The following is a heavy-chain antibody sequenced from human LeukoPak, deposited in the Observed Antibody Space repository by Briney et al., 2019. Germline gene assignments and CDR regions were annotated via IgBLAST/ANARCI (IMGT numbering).Heavy chain of an antibody. CDR1: GYTFTSYD. CDR3: ARGSRSSSWYYFDY. CDR2: MNPNSGNT. J-gene: IGHJ4*02. Sequence: WASVKVSCKASGYTFTSYDINWVRQATGQGLEWVGWMNPNSGNTGYAQKFQGRVTMTRNTSISTAYMELSSLRSEDTAVYYCARGSRSSSWYYFDYWGQGTLVTVSS. V-gene: IGHV1-8*01. D-gene: IGHD6-13*01.